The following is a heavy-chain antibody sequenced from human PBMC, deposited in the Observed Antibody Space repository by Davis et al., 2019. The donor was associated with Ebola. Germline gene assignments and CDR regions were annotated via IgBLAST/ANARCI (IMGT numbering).Heavy chain of an antibody. CDR3: ARDYCSGGNCFPDY. J-gene: IGHJ4*02. D-gene: IGHD2-15*01. CDR1: GFTFSSYG. Sequence: PGGSLRLSCAASGFTFSSYGMHWVRQAPGKGLEWVAVISYDGSNKYYADSVKGRFTISRDNSKNTLYLQMNSLRAEDTAVYYCARDYCSGGNCFPDYWGQGTLVTVSS. V-gene: IGHV3-30*03. CDR2: ISYDGSNK.